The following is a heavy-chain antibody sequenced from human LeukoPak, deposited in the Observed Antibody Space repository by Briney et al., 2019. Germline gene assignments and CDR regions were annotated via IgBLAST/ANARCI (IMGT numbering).Heavy chain of an antibody. D-gene: IGHD2-8*01. V-gene: IGHV4-4*07. CDR2: IYASGST. CDR1: GDSMSDSY. CDR3: ARDIRSHNGPGGYHYYYMDV. J-gene: IGHJ6*03. Sequence: RASETLSLTCTVSGDSMSDSYWSWIRQPAGKGLEWIGRIYASGSTNYNPSLKSRVTLSVDTSSNQFSLTLSSVTAADTAVYHCARDIRSHNGPGGYHYYYMDVWGKGTTVTVSS.